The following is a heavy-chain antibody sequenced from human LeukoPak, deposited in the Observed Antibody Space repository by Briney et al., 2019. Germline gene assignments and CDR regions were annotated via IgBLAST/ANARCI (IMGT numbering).Heavy chain of an antibody. CDR1: GFTLSSNA. J-gene: IGHJ4*02. D-gene: IGHD4-17*01. CDR2: ISYDGSNK. Sequence: GRSLRLSCAGSGFTLSSNAMHWVRQAPGKGLEWVAVISYDGSNKYYADSVKGRFTISRDNAKNSLYLQMNSLRDEDTAVYYCARVAPSVTHFDYWGQGTLVTVSS. V-gene: IGHV3-30-3*01. CDR3: ARVAPSVTHFDY.